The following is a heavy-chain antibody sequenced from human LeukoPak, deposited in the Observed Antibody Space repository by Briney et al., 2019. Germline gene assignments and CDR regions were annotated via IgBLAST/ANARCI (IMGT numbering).Heavy chain of an antibody. CDR2: ISSSSSYI. Sequence: GGSLRLSCAASGFTFSSYSMNWVRQAPGKGLEWVSSISSSSSYIYYADSVKGRFTISRDNAKNSLYLQMNSLRAEDTAVYYCARERGIAVAGTGYFDLWGRGTLVTVSS. D-gene: IGHD6-19*01. CDR1: GFTFSSYS. CDR3: ARERGIAVAGTGYFDL. J-gene: IGHJ2*01. V-gene: IGHV3-21*01.